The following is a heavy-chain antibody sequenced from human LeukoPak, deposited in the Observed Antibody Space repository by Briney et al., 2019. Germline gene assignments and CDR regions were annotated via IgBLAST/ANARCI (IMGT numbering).Heavy chain of an antibody. D-gene: IGHD2-2*01. CDR2: IIPIFGTA. Sequence: GASVKVSCKASGGTFSSYAISWVRQAPGQGLEWMGRIIPIFGTANYAQKFQGRVTITTDESTSTAYMELSSLRSEDTAVNYCASQLGYCSSTSCLRYYYYMDVWGKGTTVTVSS. V-gene: IGHV1-69*05. CDR3: ASQLGYCSSTSCLRYYYYMDV. J-gene: IGHJ6*03. CDR1: GGTFSSYA.